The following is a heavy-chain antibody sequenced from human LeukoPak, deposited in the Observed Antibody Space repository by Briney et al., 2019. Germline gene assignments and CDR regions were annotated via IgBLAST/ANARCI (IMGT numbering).Heavy chain of an antibody. V-gene: IGHV3-23*01. J-gene: IGHJ4*02. CDR3: AKEKAWVKCLDY. D-gene: IGHD5/OR15-5a*01. Sequence: PGGSLRLSCAASGFTYSSYAMSWVRQAPGKGPERVSAISGSGGSTYYADSVKGRFTISRDNSKNTLYLQMNSLRAEDTAVYYCAKEKAWVKCLDYWGQGTLVTVSS. CDR2: ISGSGGST. CDR1: GFTYSSYA.